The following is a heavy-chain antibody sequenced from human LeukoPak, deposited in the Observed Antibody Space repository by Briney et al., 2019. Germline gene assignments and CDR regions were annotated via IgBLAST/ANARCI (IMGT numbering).Heavy chain of an antibody. J-gene: IGHJ6*03. CDR1: GFTFSSYA. V-gene: IGHV3-30*04. CDR3: ARDRTDPYYSYMDV. D-gene: IGHD4-17*01. Sequence: GSSLRLSCAASGFTFSSYAMHWVRQAPGKGLEWVAVISYDGGNKYYADSVKGRFTISRDNSKNTLYLQMNGLRAEDTAVYYCARDRTDPYYSYMDVWGKGTTVTVSS. CDR2: ISYDGGNK.